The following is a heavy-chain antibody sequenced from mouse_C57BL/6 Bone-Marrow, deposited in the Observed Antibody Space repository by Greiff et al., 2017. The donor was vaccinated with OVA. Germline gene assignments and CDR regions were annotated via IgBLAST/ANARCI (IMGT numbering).Heavy chain of an antibody. CDR3: ARIFWDYGSSSYWYFDV. Sequence: QVQLQQPGAELVKPGASVKMSCKASGYTFTSYWITWVKQRPGQGLEWIGDIYPGSGSTNYNDKFKSKATLTVDTSSSTAYMQLSSLTSEDSAVYYCARIFWDYGSSSYWYFDVWGTGTTVTVSS. D-gene: IGHD1-1*01. CDR1: GYTFTSYW. CDR2: IYPGSGST. J-gene: IGHJ1*03. V-gene: IGHV1-55*01.